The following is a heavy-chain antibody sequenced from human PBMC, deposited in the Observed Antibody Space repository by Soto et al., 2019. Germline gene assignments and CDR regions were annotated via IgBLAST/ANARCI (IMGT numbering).Heavy chain of an antibody. D-gene: IGHD1-26*01. CDR2: IYDSGST. Sequence: QVQLQESGPGLVKPSEPRSLTCTVSGVSITSHYCSWIRQPPGKGLESIGYIYDSGSTDYNPSLKSRVTISVDTAQNQCSLRLSSGTASDTAVYYCARDGTTTSRMDYYYYMDVWVKGTTVTVSS. V-gene: IGHV4-59*11. CDR3: ARDGTTTSRMDYYYYMDV. J-gene: IGHJ6*03. CDR1: GVSITSHY.